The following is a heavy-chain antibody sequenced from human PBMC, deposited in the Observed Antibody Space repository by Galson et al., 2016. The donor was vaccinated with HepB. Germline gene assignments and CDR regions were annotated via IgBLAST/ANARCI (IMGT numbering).Heavy chain of an antibody. CDR1: GFTFSSYA. D-gene: IGHD6-6*01. J-gene: IGHJ4*02. CDR3: ARDGGSSWGIEGYFDY. CDR2: ISGSGYNT. V-gene: IGHV3-23*01. Sequence: SLRLSCAASGFTFSSYAMSWVRQAPGKGLEWVSTISGSGYNTYYADSVKGRFTISRDNSKNTLFLQMNGLRADDTAIYFCARDGGSSWGIEGYFDYWGRGTLVTVSS.